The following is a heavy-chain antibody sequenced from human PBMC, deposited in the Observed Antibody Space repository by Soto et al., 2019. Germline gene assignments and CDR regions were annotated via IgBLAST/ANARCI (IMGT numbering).Heavy chain of an antibody. CDR2: ISGSGGST. CDR3: AKVPSGSYYDY. V-gene: IGHV3-23*01. J-gene: IGHJ4*02. Sequence: LSLTCAASGFTFSSYAMSWVRQAPGKGLEWVSAISGSGGSTYYADSVKGRFTISRDNSKNTLYLQMNSLRAEDTAVYYCAKVPSGSYYDYWGQGTLVTVSS. CDR1: GFTFSSYA. D-gene: IGHD1-26*01.